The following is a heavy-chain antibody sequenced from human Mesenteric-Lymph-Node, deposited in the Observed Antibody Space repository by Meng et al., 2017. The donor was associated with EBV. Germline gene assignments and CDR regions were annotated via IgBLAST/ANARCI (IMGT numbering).Heavy chain of an antibody. Sequence: QVQLQAAGPGLVNPSPTLSLTCAVSGGSINSGDYYWSWIRQPPGKGLEWIWNIHYSGSTHYNPSLKSRSSMSMDTSKREFSLRLSSVTAADTAVYYCARGLEVATMSYWGQGTLVTVSS. CDR3: ARGLEVATMSY. D-gene: IGHD5-12*01. V-gene: IGHV4-30-4*01. CDR2: IHYSGST. J-gene: IGHJ4*02. CDR1: GGSINSGDYY.